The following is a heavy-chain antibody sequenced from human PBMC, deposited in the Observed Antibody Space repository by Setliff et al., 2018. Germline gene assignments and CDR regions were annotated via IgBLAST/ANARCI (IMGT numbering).Heavy chain of an antibody. J-gene: IGHJ4*02. V-gene: IGHV3-7*01. Sequence: GGSLRLSCAASGFTFSTYDVSWVRQAPGKGLEWVANIKQDGSEKNYVDSVKGRFTISRDNARNSLYLQMNSLRAEDTAVYYCARGGSPYYFDYWGQGTLVTVSS. CDR3: ARGGSPYYFDY. CDR1: GFTFSTYD. CDR2: IKQDGSEK. D-gene: IGHD3-16*01.